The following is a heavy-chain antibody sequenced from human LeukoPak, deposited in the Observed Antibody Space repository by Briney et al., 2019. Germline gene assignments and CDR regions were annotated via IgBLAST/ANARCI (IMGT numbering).Heavy chain of an antibody. Sequence: GGSLRLSCAASGFTFSDYWMSWVRQAPGKGLEWVANIKQDGSDKYYVDSVKGRFTISRDNAKNSLYLQMNSLRAEDTAVYYCVRAKDYRGAFDIWGQGTMVTVSS. V-gene: IGHV3-7*03. D-gene: IGHD4-11*01. J-gene: IGHJ3*02. CDR1: GFTFSDYW. CDR2: IKQDGSDK. CDR3: VRAKDYRGAFDI.